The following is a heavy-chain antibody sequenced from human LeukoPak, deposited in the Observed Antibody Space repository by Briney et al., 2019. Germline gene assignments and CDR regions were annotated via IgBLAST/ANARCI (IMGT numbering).Heavy chain of an antibody. Sequence: GGSLRLSCAASGFIFSSYAMHWVRQAPGKGLEWVAVISYDGSNKYYADSVKGRFTISRDNSKNTLYLQMNSLRAEDTAVYYCARGDSSGWLSRTVDYWGQGTLVTVSS. D-gene: IGHD6-19*01. CDR3: ARGDSSGWLSRTVDY. CDR2: ISYDGSNK. J-gene: IGHJ4*02. CDR1: GFIFSSYA. V-gene: IGHV3-30*04.